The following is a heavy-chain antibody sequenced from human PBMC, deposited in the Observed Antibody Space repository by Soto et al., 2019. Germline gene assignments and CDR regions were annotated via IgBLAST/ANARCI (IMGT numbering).Heavy chain of an antibody. CDR1: GYSITVYR. CDR2: ISAYNGNT. J-gene: IGHJ5*02. V-gene: IGHV1-18*01. D-gene: IGHD3-16*02. CDR3: AREGQDDYIWGSYRLYNWFDP. Sequence: AKVRCKAPGYSITVYRGGWGLHTQKQGLEWMGWISAYNGNTNYAQKLQGRVTMTTDTSTSTAYMELRSLRSDDTAVYYCAREGQDDYIWGSYRLYNWFDPWGQGTLVTVSS.